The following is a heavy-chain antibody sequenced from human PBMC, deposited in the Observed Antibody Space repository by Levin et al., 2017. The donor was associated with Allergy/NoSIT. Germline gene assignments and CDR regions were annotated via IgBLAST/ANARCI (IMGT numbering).Heavy chain of an antibody. CDR1: GFGFSNYW. CDR2: IKPDGSEK. CDR3: ARGKRDY. Sequence: GGSLRLSCAASGFGFSNYWMNWVRQAPGKGLEWVANIKPDGSEKNYVDSVKGRFTVSRDNANNSLYLQMNSLREEDTAVYYCARGKRDYWGQGTLVTVSS. J-gene: IGHJ4*02. V-gene: IGHV3-7*01.